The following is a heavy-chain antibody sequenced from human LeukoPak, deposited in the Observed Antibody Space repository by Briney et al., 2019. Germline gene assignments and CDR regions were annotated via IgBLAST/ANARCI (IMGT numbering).Heavy chain of an antibody. Sequence: GGSLRLSCAASGFTFSSSVMSWVRQAPGKGLEWVSSITGSGGSTYYADSVKGRFSISRDNSKNTLYLQMNSLRAEDTAVYYCAKAENGLHYWGQGTLVTVSS. V-gene: IGHV3-23*01. CDR1: GFTFSSSV. D-gene: IGHD2-8*01. CDR2: ITGSGGST. J-gene: IGHJ4*02. CDR3: AKAENGLHY.